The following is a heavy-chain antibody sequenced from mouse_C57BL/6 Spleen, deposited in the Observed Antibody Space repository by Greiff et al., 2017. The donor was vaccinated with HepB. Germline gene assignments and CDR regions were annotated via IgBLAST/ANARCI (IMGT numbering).Heavy chain of an antibody. J-gene: IGHJ2*01. CDR1: GFSFNTYA. CDR2: IRSKSNNYAT. CDR3: VRQRGYDHYFDY. Sequence: EVMLVESGGGLVQPKGSLKLSCAASGFSFNTYAMNWVRQAPGKGLEWVARIRSKSNNYATYYADSVKDRFTISRDDSESMLYLQMNNLKTEDTAMYYCVRQRGYDHYFDYWGQGTTLTVSS. D-gene: IGHD2-3*01. V-gene: IGHV10-1*01.